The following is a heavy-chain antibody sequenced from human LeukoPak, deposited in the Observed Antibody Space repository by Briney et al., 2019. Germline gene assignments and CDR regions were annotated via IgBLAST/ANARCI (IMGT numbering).Heavy chain of an antibody. CDR1: GGSISSGSYY. CDR3: ARAEWYYYDSSGYHNWFDP. CDR2: IYTSGST. Sequence: TLSLTCTVSGGSISSGSYYWSWIRQPAGKGLEWIGRIYTSGSTNYNPSLKSRVTISVDTSKNQFSLKLSSVTAADTAVYYCARAEWYYYDSSGYHNWFDPWGQGTLVTVSS. D-gene: IGHD3-22*01. J-gene: IGHJ5*02. V-gene: IGHV4-61*02.